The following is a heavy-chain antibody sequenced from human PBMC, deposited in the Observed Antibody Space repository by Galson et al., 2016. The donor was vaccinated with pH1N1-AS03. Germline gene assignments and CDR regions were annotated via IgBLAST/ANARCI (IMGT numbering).Heavy chain of an antibody. CDR3: VRGRGRNSNFDF. D-gene: IGHD4-23*01. CDR2: ISSSGGNR. CDR1: GFTFNGYS. Sequence: SLRLSCAASGFTFNGYSMNWVRQPPGKGLEWVSSISSSGGNRSYPDSVRGRFTISRDNARNSLYLQMNSLRAEDTAVYYCVRGRGRNSNFDFWGQGTLVTVSS. V-gene: IGHV3-21*01. J-gene: IGHJ4*02.